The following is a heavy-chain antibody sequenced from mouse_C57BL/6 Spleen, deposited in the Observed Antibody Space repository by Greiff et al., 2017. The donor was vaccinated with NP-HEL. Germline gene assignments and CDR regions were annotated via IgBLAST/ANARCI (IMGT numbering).Heavy chain of an antibody. CDR3: ARDYYGTGAMDY. V-gene: IGHV1-76*01. CDR1: GYTFTDYY. Sequence: VKLQESGAELVRPGASVKLSCKASGYTFTDYYINWVKQRPGQGLEWIARIYPGSGNTYYNEKFKGKATLTAEKSSSTAYMQLSSLTSEDSAVYFCARDYYGTGAMDYWGQGTSVTVSS. CDR2: IYPGSGNT. D-gene: IGHD1-1*01. J-gene: IGHJ4*01.